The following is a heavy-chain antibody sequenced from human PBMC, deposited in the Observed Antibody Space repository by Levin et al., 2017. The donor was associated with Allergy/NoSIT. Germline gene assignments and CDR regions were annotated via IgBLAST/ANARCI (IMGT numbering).Heavy chain of an antibody. CDR1: GFTFSNYA. J-gene: IGHJ4*02. CDR3: VREIAEEGT. D-gene: IGHD1-1*01. CDR2: ISDDGSSE. Sequence: PGESLKISCAASGFTFSNYAMHWVRQAPGKGLEWVGVISDDGSSEFYIDSVKGRFTISRDNSKNRLYLQMDSLRAEDTVLYYCVREIAEEGTWGQGTLVIVSS. V-gene: IGHV3-30-3*01.